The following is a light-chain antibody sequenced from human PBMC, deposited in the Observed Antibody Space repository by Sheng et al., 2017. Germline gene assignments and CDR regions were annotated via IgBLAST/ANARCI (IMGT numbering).Light chain of an antibody. CDR2: GAS. V-gene: IGKV3-15*01. CDR3: QQYNDWPLT. Sequence: ETVLTQSPATLSLSPGERATLSCRASESVESYLAWYQQKPGQAPRLLIYGASTRATGVPGRFSGSRSGTEFTLTIGSLQSEDFAVYYCQQYNDWPLTFGGGTKVEVK. J-gene: IGKJ4*01. CDR1: ESVESY.